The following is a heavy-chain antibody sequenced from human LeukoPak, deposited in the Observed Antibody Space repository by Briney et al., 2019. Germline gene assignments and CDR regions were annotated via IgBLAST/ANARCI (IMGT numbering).Heavy chain of an antibody. V-gene: IGHV4-61*02. CDR1: GGSISSSSYY. CDR3: ARESRGYAGSFDY. Sequence: SETLSLTCTVSGGSISSSSYYWGWIRQPPGKGLEWIGRIYTSGSTNYNPSLKSRVTISVDTSKNQFSLKLSSVTAADTAVYYCARESRGYAGSFDYWGQGTLVTVSS. D-gene: IGHD5-12*01. CDR2: IYTSGST. J-gene: IGHJ4*02.